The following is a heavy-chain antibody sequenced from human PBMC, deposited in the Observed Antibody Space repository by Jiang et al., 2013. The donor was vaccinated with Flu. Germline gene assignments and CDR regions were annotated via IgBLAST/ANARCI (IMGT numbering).Heavy chain of an antibody. J-gene: IGHJ4*02. V-gene: IGHV2-70*16. CDR3: ARKVPLNSRSPYFDF. Sequence: KPTQTLTLTCTFSGFSLSTSEMSVSWIRQPPGKALEWLARIDWDDDKFYSLSLETRLTISKDTSKNQVVLTMANMHPADTGTYYCARKVPLNSRSPYFDFWGQGTRSPSPQ. CDR2: IDWDDDK. D-gene: IGHD2-15*01. CDR1: GFSLSTSEMS.